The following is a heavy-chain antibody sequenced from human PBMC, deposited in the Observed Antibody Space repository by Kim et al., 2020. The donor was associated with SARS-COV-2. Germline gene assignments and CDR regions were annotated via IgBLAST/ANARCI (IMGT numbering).Heavy chain of an antibody. CDR2: AYYSGGT. CDR3: ARDGRGIWFGEFYGIDV. J-gene: IGHJ6*02. CDR1: GGSISSYY. D-gene: IGHD3-10*01. V-gene: IGHV4-59*13. Sequence: SETLSLTCTVSGGSISSYYWNWIRQPPGKGLEWIGSAYYSGGTNYNPSLESRVTISLDTSKNQFSLNVTFVTAADTAVYYCARDGRGIWFGEFYGIDVWGQGTTVTVSS.